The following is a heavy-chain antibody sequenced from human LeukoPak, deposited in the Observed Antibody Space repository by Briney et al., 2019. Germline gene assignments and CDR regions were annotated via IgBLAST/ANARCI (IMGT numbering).Heavy chain of an antibody. CDR1: GFTVSSNY. CDR2: IYSGGSA. D-gene: IGHD5-18*01. V-gene: IGHV3-53*01. J-gene: IGHJ4*02. CDR3: ASLYSYGWGYFDY. Sequence: GGSLRLSCAASGFTVSSNYMSWVRQAPAKGLDWVSVIYSGGSAHYADSVKGRFTISSDSSKNTLYLQMNSLRAEDTAVYYCASLYSYGWGYFDYWGQGTLVTVSS.